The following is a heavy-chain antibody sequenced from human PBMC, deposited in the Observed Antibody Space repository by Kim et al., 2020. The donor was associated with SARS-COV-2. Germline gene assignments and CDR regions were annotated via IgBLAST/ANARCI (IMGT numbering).Heavy chain of an antibody. CDR2: INHSGST. CDR3: ARGPLADILTGYYGRGWSKRGPYYFDY. Sequence: SETLSLTCAVYGGSFSGYYWSWIRQPPGKGLEWIGEINHSGSTNYNPSLKSRVTISVDTSKNQFSLKLSSVTAADTAVYYCARGPLADILTGYYGRGWSKRGPYYFDYWGQGTLVTVSS. D-gene: IGHD3-9*01. V-gene: IGHV4-34*01. J-gene: IGHJ4*02. CDR1: GGSFSGYY.